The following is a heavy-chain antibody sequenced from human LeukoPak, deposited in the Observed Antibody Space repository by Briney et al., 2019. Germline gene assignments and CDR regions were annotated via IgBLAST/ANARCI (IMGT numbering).Heavy chain of an antibody. CDR2: IYSGGST. CDR1: GFTVSSNY. Sequence: GGSLRLSCAASGFTVSSNYMSWVRQAPGKGLEWVSVIYSGGSTYYADSAKGRFTISRDNSKNTLYLQMNSLRAEDTAVYYCARVGTTGTRRDAFDIWGQGTMVTVSS. J-gene: IGHJ3*02. V-gene: IGHV3-66*02. CDR3: ARVGTTGTRRDAFDI. D-gene: IGHD1-1*01.